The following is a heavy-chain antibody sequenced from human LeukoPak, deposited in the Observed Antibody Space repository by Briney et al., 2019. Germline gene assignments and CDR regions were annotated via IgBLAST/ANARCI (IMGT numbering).Heavy chain of an antibody. CDR1: GGSVRGED. D-gene: IGHD3-3*01. CDR2: INHSGST. CDR3: ARAPTYDFWSGLYYYYYYMDV. Sequence: TLSLTCSVSGGSVRGEDWGGIRQPPRKGLEWIGEINHSGSTNYNPSLKSRVTISVDTSKNQFSLKLSSVTAADTAVYYCARAPTYDFWSGLYYYYYYMDVWGKGTTVTVSS. V-gene: IGHV4-34*01. J-gene: IGHJ6*03.